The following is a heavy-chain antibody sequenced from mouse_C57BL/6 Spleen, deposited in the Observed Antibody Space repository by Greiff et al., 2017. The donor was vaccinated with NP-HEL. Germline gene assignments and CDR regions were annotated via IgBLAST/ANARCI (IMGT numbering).Heavy chain of an antibody. D-gene: IGHD1-1*01. V-gene: IGHV1-52*01. CDR3: ARTITTGPYFDV. J-gene: IGHJ1*03. Sequence: VQLQQSGAELVRPGSSVKLSCKASGYTFTSYWMHWVKQRPIQGLEWIGNIDPSDSETHYNQKFKDKATWTVDKSSSTAYMQLSSLTSEDSAVYYCARTITTGPYFDVWGTGTTVTVSS. CDR1: GYTFTSYW. CDR2: IDPSDSET.